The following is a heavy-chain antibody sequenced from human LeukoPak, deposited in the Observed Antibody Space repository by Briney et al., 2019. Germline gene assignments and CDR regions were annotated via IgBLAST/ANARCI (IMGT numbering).Heavy chain of an antibody. V-gene: IGHV3-53*01. D-gene: IGHD4-23*01. CDR3: ARDDYGGRGEFDY. Sequence: PGGSLRLSCTVSGFTVSSISMSWVRRAPGKGREWVSFIYSGGNTHYSDSLKGRFTISRDNSKNTLYLQMNRLRVEDTAVYYCARDDYGGRGEFDYWGQGTLVTVSS. CDR2: IYSGGNT. J-gene: IGHJ4*02. CDR1: GFTVSSIS.